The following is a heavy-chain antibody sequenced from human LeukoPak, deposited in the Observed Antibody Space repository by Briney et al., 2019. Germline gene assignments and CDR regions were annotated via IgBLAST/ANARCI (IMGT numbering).Heavy chain of an antibody. Sequence: SETLSLTCTVSGGSISSYYWSWIRQPPGKGLEWIGHIYYSGSTNYNPSLKSRLTISVDTSKNQFSLKLSSVTAADTAVYYCARETSQKGAHYMDVWGKGTTVTISS. V-gene: IGHV4-59*01. CDR3: ARETSQKGAHYMDV. J-gene: IGHJ6*03. CDR2: IYYSGST. CDR1: GGSISSYY. D-gene: IGHD3-16*01.